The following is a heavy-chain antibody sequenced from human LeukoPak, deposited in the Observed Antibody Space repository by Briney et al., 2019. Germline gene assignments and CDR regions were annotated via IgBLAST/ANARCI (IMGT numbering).Heavy chain of an antibody. J-gene: IGHJ4*02. V-gene: IGHV1-69*06. CDR3: ARDMHDSSGYYFYFDY. Sequence: SVKVSCKASGGTFSRYATSWVRQAPGKGLEWMGRNIPILGTANYAQKFQGRVTITADKSTSTAYMELSSLRSEDTAVYYCARDMHDSSGYYFYFDYWGQGTLVTVSS. CDR1: GGTFSRYA. D-gene: IGHD3-22*01. CDR2: NIPILGTA.